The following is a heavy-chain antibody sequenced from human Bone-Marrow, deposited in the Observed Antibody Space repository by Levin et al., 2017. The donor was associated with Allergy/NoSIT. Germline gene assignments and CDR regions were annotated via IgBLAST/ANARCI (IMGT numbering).Heavy chain of an antibody. Sequence: PSQTLSLTCTVSGGSISSSSYYWGWIRQPPGKGLEWIGSIYYSGSTYYNPSLKSRVTISVDTSKNQFSLKLSSVTAADTAVYYCARHSSGWSLNYYYYGMDVWGQGTTVTVSS. CDR3: ARHSSGWSLNYYYYGMDV. V-gene: IGHV4-39*01. D-gene: IGHD6-19*01. CDR1: GGSISSSSYY. J-gene: IGHJ6*02. CDR2: IYYSGST.